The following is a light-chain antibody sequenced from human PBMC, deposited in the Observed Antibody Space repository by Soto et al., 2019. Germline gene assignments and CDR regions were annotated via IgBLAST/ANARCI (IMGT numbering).Light chain of an antibody. J-gene: IGLJ1*01. CDR3: NSQRSSGTRS. CDR1: SSDIGGYNY. CDR2: EVS. Sequence: QSVLTQPASVSGSPGQSITISCAGTSSDIGGYNYVSWYQQHPSKTPKVMIYEVSNRPSGISNRFSGSKSGNTAPLTISWLQAEDEADYYCNSQRSSGTRSFGTGTKVTV. V-gene: IGLV2-14*01.